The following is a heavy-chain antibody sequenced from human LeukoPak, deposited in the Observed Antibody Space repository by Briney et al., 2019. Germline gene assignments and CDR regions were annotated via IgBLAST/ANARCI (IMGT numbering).Heavy chain of an antibody. CDR1: GGSISSSSDY. D-gene: IGHD3-22*01. Sequence: SETLSPTCTFSGGSISSSSDYWGWIRQPPGKGLEWIGSIYYSGSTYYNPSLKSRVTISVDTSKNQFSLKLSSVTAADTAVYYCASQGENYYDSSGSITRGQGTLVTVSS. J-gene: IGHJ4*02. V-gene: IGHV4-39*07. CDR3: ASQGENYYDSSGSIT. CDR2: IYYSGST.